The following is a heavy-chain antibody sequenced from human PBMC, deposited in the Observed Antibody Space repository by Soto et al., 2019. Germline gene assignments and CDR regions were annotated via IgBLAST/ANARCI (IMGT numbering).Heavy chain of an antibody. J-gene: IGHJ3*02. CDR3: ARSITMVRGVGYDAFDI. V-gene: IGHV1-69*01. Sequence: QVQLVQSGAEVKKPGSSVKVSCKASGGTFSSYAISWVRQAPGQGLEWMGGIIPIFGTANYAQKFQGRVTITADESTSTAYMELSSLRSEDTAVYYCARSITMVRGVGYDAFDIWGQGTMVTVSS. CDR2: IIPIFGTA. CDR1: GGTFSSYA. D-gene: IGHD3-10*01.